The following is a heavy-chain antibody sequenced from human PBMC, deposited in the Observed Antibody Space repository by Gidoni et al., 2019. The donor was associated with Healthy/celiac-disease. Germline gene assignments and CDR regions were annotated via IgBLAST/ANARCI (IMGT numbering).Heavy chain of an antibody. CDR1: GFTFSSYA. CDR2: IIGSGGST. Sequence: EGQLLESGGGWVQPGGFRSPSCAAPGFTFSSYAMSWVRQAPGQGLESVSAIIGSGGSTYYADSVKGRFTISRDNSKNTLYLQMNSLRAEDTAVYYCAKEAIVGATDRYFDYWGQGTLVTVSS. J-gene: IGHJ4*02. V-gene: IGHV3-23*01. CDR3: AKEAIVGATDRYFDY. D-gene: IGHD1-26*01.